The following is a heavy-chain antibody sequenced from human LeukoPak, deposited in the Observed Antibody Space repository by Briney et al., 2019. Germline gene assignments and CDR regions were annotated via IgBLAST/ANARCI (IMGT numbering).Heavy chain of an antibody. V-gene: IGHV3-30-3*01. J-gene: IGHJ1*01. CDR2: ISYDGSNK. Sequence: GGSLRLSCAASGFTFSSYAMHWVRQAPGKGLEWVAVISYDGSNKYYADSVKGRFTISRDNAKNSLYLQMNSLRAEDTAVYYCARDDPSAWFGSDAEYFQHWGQGTLVTVSS. D-gene: IGHD3-10*01. CDR1: GFTFSSYA. CDR3: ARDDPSAWFGSDAEYFQH.